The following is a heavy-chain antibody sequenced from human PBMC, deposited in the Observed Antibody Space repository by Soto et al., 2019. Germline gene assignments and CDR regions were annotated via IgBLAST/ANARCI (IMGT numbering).Heavy chain of an antibody. V-gene: IGHV3-7*01. CDR2: IKQDGSEK. CDR1: GFTFSSYW. D-gene: IGHD3-3*01. Sequence: GGSLRLSCAASGFTFSSYWMSWVRQAPGKGLEWVANIKQDGSEKYYVDSVKGRFTISRDNAKNSLYLQMNSLRAEDTAVYYCARELHYYDFWSGQQTPDYWGQGTLVTVSS. J-gene: IGHJ4*02. CDR3: ARELHYYDFWSGQQTPDY.